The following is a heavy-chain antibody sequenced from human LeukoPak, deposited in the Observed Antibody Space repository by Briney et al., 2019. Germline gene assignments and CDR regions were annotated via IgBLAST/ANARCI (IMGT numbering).Heavy chain of an antibody. CDR1: GDSFSSVTDY. Sequence: PSETLSLTCTVSGDSFSSVTDYWGWIRQPPGKGLEWIGSIYYSGSTDYSPSLKSRVTISVDTSKNQSSLKLSSVTAADTAVYYCARVNWVRYIDYWGQGTLVTVSS. V-gene: IGHV4-39*07. J-gene: IGHJ4*02. D-gene: IGHD7-27*01. CDR2: IYYSGST. CDR3: ARVNWVRYIDY.